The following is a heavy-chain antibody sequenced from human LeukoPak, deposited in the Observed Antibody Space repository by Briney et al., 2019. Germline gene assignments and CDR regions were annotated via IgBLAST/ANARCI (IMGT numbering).Heavy chain of an antibody. D-gene: IGHD2-15*01. CDR2: ISAYSGNA. J-gene: IGHJ5*02. CDR1: GFTFSTYG. V-gene: IGHV1-18*01. Sequence: ASVKVSCKASGFTFSTYGFTWVRQAPGQGLEWMGWISAYSGNADYAQKFQDRLTMTTDTSTNTAYMELRSLRSDDTAVYYCARDREGYQLQHSAWFDPWGQGTLVMVSS. CDR3: ARDREGYQLQHSAWFDP.